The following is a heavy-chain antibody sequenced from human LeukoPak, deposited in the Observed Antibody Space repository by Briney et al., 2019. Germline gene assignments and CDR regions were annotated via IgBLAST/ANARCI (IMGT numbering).Heavy chain of an antibody. CDR1: GFTFSSYA. J-gene: IGHJ4*02. Sequence: GGSLRLSCAASGFTFSSYAMSWVRQAPGKGLEWVSVISASGGSTYYADSVKGRFTISRDNSKNTLYLQMNSLRAEDTAVYYCAKDRGLDKLELRKWGRGTLVSVSS. CDR3: AKDRGLDKLELRK. CDR2: ISASGGST. D-gene: IGHD1-7*01. V-gene: IGHV3-23*01.